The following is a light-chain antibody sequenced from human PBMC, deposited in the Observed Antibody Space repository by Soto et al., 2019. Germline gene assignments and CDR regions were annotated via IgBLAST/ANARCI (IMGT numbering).Light chain of an antibody. Sequence: EIVLTQSPGTLSASPGEGATLSCRASQTITTNLAWYQQKPGQAPRLLIYGASNRATGVSARFSGRGSGTELTLPLSRLQSEDFAVYYCLQYHYLWTFRQGTKVDI. CDR2: GAS. V-gene: IGKV3-15*01. CDR1: QTITTN. CDR3: LQYHYLWT. J-gene: IGKJ1*01.